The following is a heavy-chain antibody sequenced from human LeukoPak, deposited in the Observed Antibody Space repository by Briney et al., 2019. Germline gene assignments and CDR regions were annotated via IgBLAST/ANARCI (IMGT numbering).Heavy chain of an antibody. J-gene: IGHJ4*02. Sequence: GRSLRPAWAASGFTFSSYGIHWVRQAPGKGLEWVAVISYEVSNKYYADSMKDRFTISRDNSKNTLYLQMNSLRAEDTAVYYCAKAGGAYGDYYYFDYWGQGTLVTVSS. CDR1: GFTFSSYG. CDR2: ISYEVSNK. CDR3: AKAGGAYGDYYYFDY. D-gene: IGHD4-17*01. V-gene: IGHV3-30*18.